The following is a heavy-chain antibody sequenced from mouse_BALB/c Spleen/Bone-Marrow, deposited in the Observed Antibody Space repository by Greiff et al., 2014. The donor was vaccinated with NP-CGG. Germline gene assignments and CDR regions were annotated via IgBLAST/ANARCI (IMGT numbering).Heavy chain of an antibody. CDR1: GFNIKDTY. J-gene: IGHJ3*01. D-gene: IGHD1-1*01. Sequence: EVQLQQSGAGLVKPGASVKLSCTASGFNIKDTYMHWVKQRPEQGLEWIGRIDPANGNTKYDPKFQGKATITADTSSNTAYLQLSSLTSEDTAVYYCAPYYYGSSSFAYWGQGTLVTVSA. V-gene: IGHV14-3*02. CDR3: APYYYGSSSFAY. CDR2: IDPANGNT.